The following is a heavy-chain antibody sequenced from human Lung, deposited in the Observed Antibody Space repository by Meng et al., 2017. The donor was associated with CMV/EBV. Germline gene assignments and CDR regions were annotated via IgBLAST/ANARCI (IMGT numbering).Heavy chain of an antibody. CDR2: FDPEDGET. Sequence: ASVKVSCKVSGYTLTELSRHWVRQAPGKGLEWMGGFDPEDGETIYAQHFQGRVTMTEDTSTDTAYMELSSLTSEDTAVYYCATGHYDSRGYYSRTLSDWGRGTLVTVSS. D-gene: IGHD3-22*01. CDR3: ATGHYDSRGYYSRTLSD. CDR1: GYTLTELS. J-gene: IGHJ4*02. V-gene: IGHV1-24*01.